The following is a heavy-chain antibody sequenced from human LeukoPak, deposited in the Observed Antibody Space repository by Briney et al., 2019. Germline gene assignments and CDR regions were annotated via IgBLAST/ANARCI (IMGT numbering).Heavy chain of an antibody. CDR1: GFTFSSYG. CDR3: AKDKARGSQVGPRITAPGAFDY. Sequence: GGSLRLSCAASGFTFSSYGMHWVRQAPGKGLEWVAFIRYDGSNKYYADSVKGRFTISRDNSKSTLYLQMNSLRAEGTAVYYCAKDKARGSQVGPRITAPGAFDYWGQGTLVTVSS. D-gene: IGHD6-13*01. CDR2: IRYDGSNK. J-gene: IGHJ4*02. V-gene: IGHV3-30*02.